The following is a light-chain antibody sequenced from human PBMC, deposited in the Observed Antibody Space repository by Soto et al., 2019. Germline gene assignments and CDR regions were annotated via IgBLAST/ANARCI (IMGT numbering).Light chain of an antibody. CDR3: SSYPGSNNFV. V-gene: IGLV2-8*01. J-gene: IGLJ1*01. CDR2: EVS. Sequence: QSVLTQPSSASGSPGQSVTISCTGTSSDVGGYHYVSWYQQHPGKAPKLMIYEVSKRPSGVPDRFSGSKSGNTASLTVSGLQAEYDAEYYCSSYPGSNNFVFGTGTKVTVL. CDR1: SSDVGGYHY.